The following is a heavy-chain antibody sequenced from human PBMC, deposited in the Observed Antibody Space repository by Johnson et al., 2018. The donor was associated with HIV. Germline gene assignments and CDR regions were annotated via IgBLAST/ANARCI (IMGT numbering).Heavy chain of an antibody. V-gene: IGHV3-13*01. D-gene: IGHD4-23*01. CDR1: GFTFSSYD. J-gene: IGHJ3*02. CDR3: ATDLSRWELHPLSAFDI. CDR2: IDTAGDT. Sequence: VQLVESGGGLVQPGGSLRLSCAASGFTFSSYDMHWVRQTTGKGLEWVSVIDTAGDTYYAGSVKGRFTISRENAKKSLYLQMNSLRAEDTAVYYCATDLSRWELHPLSAFDIWGQGTMVTVSS.